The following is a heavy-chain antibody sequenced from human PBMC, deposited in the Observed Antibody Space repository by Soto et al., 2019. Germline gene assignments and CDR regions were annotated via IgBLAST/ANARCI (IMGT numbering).Heavy chain of an antibody. CDR3: AREMAVIGAPGSAWFDP. V-gene: IGHV1-2*02. CDR2: INPSSGGT. Sequence: VQLVQSGAEVRKPGASVKVSCKASGYTFSDYYVNWVREAPGQGLEWMGWINPSSGGTIYTQAFQGRVTMTRDTSFDTVYMESSRLTSDDTAVYYCAREMAVIGAPGSAWFDPWGQGALVTVSS. J-gene: IGHJ5*02. D-gene: IGHD6-19*01. CDR1: GYTFSDYY.